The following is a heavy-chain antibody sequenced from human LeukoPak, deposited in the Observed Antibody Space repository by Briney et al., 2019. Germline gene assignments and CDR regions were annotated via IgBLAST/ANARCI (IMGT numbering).Heavy chain of an antibody. V-gene: IGHV1-69*13. J-gene: IGHJ5*02. Sequence: GASVKVSCKASGGTFSSYAISWVRQAPGQGLEWMGGIIPIFGTANYAQKFQGRVTITADESTSTAYMELSSLRSEDTAVYYCASVGYCSSTSCYGGLFDPWGQGTLATVSS. CDR3: ASVGYCSSTSCYGGLFDP. CDR1: GGTFSSYA. D-gene: IGHD2-2*01. CDR2: IIPIFGTA.